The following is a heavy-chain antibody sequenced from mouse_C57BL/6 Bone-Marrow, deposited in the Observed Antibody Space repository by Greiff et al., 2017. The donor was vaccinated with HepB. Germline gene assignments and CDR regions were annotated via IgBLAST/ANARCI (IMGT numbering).Heavy chain of an antibody. V-gene: IGHV14-1*01. D-gene: IGHD1-1*01. CDR3: TTGYGSSLYYFDY. Sequence: EVQLQQSGAELVRPGASVKLSCTASGFNIKDYYMHWVKQRPEKGLEWIGRIDPEDGDTEYAPKFQGKATMTADTSSNTAYLQLSSLTSEDTAVYYCTTGYGSSLYYFDYWGQGTTLTVSS. CDR1: GFNIKDYY. CDR2: IDPEDGDT. J-gene: IGHJ2*01.